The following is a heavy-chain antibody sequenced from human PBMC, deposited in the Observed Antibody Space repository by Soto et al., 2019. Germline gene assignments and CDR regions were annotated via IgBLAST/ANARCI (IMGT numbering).Heavy chain of an antibody. CDR2: ISDSGGST. CDR3: ARGSLAARPYQYDY. V-gene: IGHV3-23*01. Sequence: EVQLLESGGGLVQPGGSLRLSCAASGFTFNSYAMSWVRQAPGKGLEWVSGISDSGGSTYYADSMKGRFSISRDNSENTLYVQMSSLRAEDTAVYYCARGSLAARPYQYDYWGQGTLVTVSS. CDR1: GFTFNSYA. D-gene: IGHD6-6*01. J-gene: IGHJ4*02.